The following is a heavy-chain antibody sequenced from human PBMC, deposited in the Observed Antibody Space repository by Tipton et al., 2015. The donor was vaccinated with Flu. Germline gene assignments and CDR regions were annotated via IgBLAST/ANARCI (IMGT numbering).Heavy chain of an antibody. V-gene: IGHV4-59*01. CDR2: VYYSGIT. CDR1: GGPISSYY. CDR3: ARGWHYGSGNFWGTNRIFIYGVDV. D-gene: IGHD3-10*01. J-gene: IGHJ6*02. Sequence: TLSLTCTVSGGPISSYYWTWIRQSPGKGLEWIGDVYYSGITDYNPSLESRVSISLDKSKNQFSLNLNSVTGADTAVYFCARGWHYGSGNFWGTNRIFIYGVDVWGPGTTVTVSS.